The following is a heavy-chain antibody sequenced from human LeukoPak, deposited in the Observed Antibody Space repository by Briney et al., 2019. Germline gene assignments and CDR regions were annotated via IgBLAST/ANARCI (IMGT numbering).Heavy chain of an antibody. CDR3: ASSGLTMIVVGPEAFDI. CDR2: ISAYNGNT. CDR1: GYTFTSYG. V-gene: IGHV1-18*01. D-gene: IGHD3-22*01. J-gene: IGHJ3*02. Sequence: VASVKVSCKASGYTFTSYGISWVRQAPGQGLEWMGWISAYNGNTNYAQKLQGRVTMTTDTSTSTAYMELRSLRSDDTAVYYCASSGLTMIVVGPEAFDIWGQGTMVTVSS.